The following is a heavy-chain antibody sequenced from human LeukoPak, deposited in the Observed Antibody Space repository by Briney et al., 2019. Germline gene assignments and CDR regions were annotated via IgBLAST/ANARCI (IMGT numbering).Heavy chain of an antibody. Sequence: SETLSLTCTVSGASISTSSYYWGWIRQPPGKGLEWIGSIYYSGGTYYTPSLKSRVTISVDTSKNQFSLKLSSVTAADSAVYYCATSGSYRIYFFDYWGQGTLVTVSS. CDR3: ATSGSYRIYFFDY. CDR1: GASISTSSYY. CDR2: IYYSGGT. D-gene: IGHD1-26*01. J-gene: IGHJ4*02. V-gene: IGHV4-39*07.